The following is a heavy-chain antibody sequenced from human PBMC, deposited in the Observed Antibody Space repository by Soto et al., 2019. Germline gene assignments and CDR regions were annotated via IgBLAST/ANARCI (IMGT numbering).Heavy chain of an antibody. CDR3: GRMGYDRYSRMDV. D-gene: IGHD3-3*01. Sequence: QVQLVQSGAEVKKPGASVKVSCKASGYTFTSYDINWVRQAPGQGLEWMGWMNPNSGSTRYAQKFQGRVTMTRNTSKSTAYMQLSSLRSEDTAVYYCGRMGYDRYSRMDVWGQGTTVTVSS. CDR1: GYTFTSYD. J-gene: IGHJ6*01. CDR2: MNPNSGST. V-gene: IGHV1-8*01.